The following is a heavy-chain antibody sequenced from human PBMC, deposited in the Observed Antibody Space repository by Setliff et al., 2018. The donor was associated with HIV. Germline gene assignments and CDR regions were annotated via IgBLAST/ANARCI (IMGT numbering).Heavy chain of an antibody. Sequence: PSETLSLTCAVYGGSFSGYYWSWIRQPPGKGLEWIGEINHSGSTNYNMSLWSRVTISLDASRNQFSLELISVTAADTAVYYCAGGPGTTSTDYWAQGTLVTVSS. D-gene: IGHD1-26*01. J-gene: IGHJ4*02. V-gene: IGHV4-34*01. CDR2: INHSGST. CDR3: AGGPGTTSTDY. CDR1: GGSFSGYY.